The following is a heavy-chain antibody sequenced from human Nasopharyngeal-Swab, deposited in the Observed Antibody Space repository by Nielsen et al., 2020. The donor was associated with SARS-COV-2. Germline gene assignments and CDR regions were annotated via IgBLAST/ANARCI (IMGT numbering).Heavy chain of an antibody. CDR3: AGRRPRARGHFDY. V-gene: IGHV4-34*01. CDR2: INHSGST. J-gene: IGHJ4*02. Sequence: SETLSLTCAVYGGSFSGYYWSWIRQPPGKGLEWIGEINHSGSTNYNPSLKSRVTISVDTSKNQFSLKLSSVTAADTAVYYCAGRRPRARGHFDYWGQGTLVTVSS. D-gene: IGHD2-15*01. CDR1: GGSFSGYY.